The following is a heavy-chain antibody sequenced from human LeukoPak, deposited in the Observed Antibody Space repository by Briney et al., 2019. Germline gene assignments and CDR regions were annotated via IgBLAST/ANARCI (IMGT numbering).Heavy chain of an antibody. Sequence: SETLSLTCAVYGGSFTNYYWSWIRLPPGKGLEWIGEISHSGSTTYNPSLKSRVTISVDTSNNQFSLKLTSVSAADTALYYCARRSNPGDFRWFDPWGQGTLVTVSS. J-gene: IGHJ5*02. D-gene: IGHD4-17*01. V-gene: IGHV4-34*01. CDR3: ARRSNPGDFRWFDP. CDR1: GGSFTNYY. CDR2: ISHSGST.